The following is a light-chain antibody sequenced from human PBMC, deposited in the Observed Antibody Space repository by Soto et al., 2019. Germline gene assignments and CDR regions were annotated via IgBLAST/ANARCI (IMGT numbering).Light chain of an antibody. V-gene: IGKV3-20*01. CDR3: QQYGSSLWT. Sequence: EIVLTQSPGTLSLSPGERATLSCRASQSVSSSYLAWYQQKPGQAPRLLIYGASSRATGIPDRFSGSGSGTHFTLTISRLEPEDFAVYYCQQYGSSLWTFGQGDKGEIK. CDR2: GAS. J-gene: IGKJ1*01. CDR1: QSVSSSY.